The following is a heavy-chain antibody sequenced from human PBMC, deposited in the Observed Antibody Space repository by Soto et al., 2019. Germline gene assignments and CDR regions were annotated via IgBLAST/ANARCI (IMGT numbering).Heavy chain of an antibody. V-gene: IGHV3-30*18. D-gene: IGHD3-16*02. CDR1: GFNFSSYA. CDR2: ISYDGSHK. Sequence: QVQLVESGGGVVQPGRSLRLSCAASGFNFSSYAMHWVRQAPGKGLEWVAVISYDGSHKYYADTVKGRFTISRDISKNTLYLQMNSLRPEDTAVYYCAKPSSYYDYIWGTYRSPSDYWGQGTLVTVSS. J-gene: IGHJ4*02. CDR3: AKPSSYYDYIWGTYRSPSDY.